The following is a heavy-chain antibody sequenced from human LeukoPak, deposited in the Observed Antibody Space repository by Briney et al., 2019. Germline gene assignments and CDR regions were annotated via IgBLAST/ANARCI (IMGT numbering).Heavy chain of an antibody. CDR2: IYHSGST. Sequence: PSETLSLTCAVSGVSISSGGYSWSWIRQPPGKGLEWIGYIYHSGSTYYNPSLKSRVTISVDRSKNQFSLKLSSVTAADTAVYYCASGGTRWSYWYFDLWGRGTLVTVSS. CDR3: ASGGTRWSYWYFDL. D-gene: IGHD4-23*01. J-gene: IGHJ2*01. V-gene: IGHV4-30-2*01. CDR1: GVSISSGGYS.